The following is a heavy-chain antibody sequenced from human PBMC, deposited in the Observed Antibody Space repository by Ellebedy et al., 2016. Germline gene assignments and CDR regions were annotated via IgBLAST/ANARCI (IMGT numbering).Heavy chain of an antibody. CDR1: GTTLMNYW. CDR3: LTKDEG. V-gene: IGHV3-7*01. CDR2: MSPDGSAK. D-gene: IGHD3-9*01. Sequence: GESLKISCVGSGTTLMNYWMTWVRQAPGRGLEWVANMSPDGSAKHYVDSVRGRFTISRDSVKNSLYLEMNSLRVEDTAVYYCLTKDEGWGQGTLVTVSS. J-gene: IGHJ4*02.